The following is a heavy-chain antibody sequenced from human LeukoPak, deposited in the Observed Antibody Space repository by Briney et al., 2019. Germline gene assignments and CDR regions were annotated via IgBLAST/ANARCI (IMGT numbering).Heavy chain of an antibody. Sequence: SETLSLTCTVSGGSISSGDYYWGWIRQPPGRGLEWLGYIYYSGSTYYNPSLKSRVTISVDTSKNQFSLKLSSVTAADTAGYYCATPSRGGYQANDAFEIWGQGTMVTVSS. CDR1: GGSISSGDYY. D-gene: IGHD5-24*01. CDR3: ATPSRGGYQANDAFEI. CDR2: IYYSGST. J-gene: IGHJ3*02. V-gene: IGHV4-30-4*01.